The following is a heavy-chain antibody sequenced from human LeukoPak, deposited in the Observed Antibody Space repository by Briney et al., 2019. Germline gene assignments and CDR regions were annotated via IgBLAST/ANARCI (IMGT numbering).Heavy chain of an antibody. CDR1: GFTFSTYA. D-gene: IGHD3-22*01. V-gene: IGHV3-30-3*01. CDR2: ISYDGSNK. CDR3: ARGVYYYDSSGYYSR. Sequence: PGGSLRLSCVASGFTFSTYAIHWVRQAPGKGLEWVAVISYDGSNKYYADSVKGRFTISRDNSKNTLYLQMNSLRAEDTAVYYCARGVYYYDSSGYYSRWGQGTLVTVSS. J-gene: IGHJ4*02.